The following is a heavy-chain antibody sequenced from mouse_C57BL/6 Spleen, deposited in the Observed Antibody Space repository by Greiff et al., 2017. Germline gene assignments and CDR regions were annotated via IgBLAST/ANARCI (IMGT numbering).Heavy chain of an antibody. J-gene: IGHJ3*01. CDR1: GYTFTSYW. CDR3: ARRDDYDWFAY. Sequence: QSCKASGYTFTSYWMQWVKQRPGQGLEWIGEIDPSDSYTNYNQKFKGKATLTVDTSSSTAYMQLSSLTSEDSAVYYCARRDDYDWFAYWGQGTLVTVSA. D-gene: IGHD2-4*01. V-gene: IGHV1-50*01. CDR2: IDPSDSYT.